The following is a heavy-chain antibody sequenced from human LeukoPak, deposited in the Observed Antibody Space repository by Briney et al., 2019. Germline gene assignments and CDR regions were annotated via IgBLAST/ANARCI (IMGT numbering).Heavy chain of an antibody. D-gene: IGHD3-10*01. CDR3: ARGVVRGVHPVYFDY. CDR2: INPNSGGT. J-gene: IGHJ4*02. V-gene: IGHV1-2*02. Sequence: ASVKVSCKASGGTFSSYAISWVRQAPGQGLEWMGWINPNSGGTNYAQKFQGGVTMTRDTSISTAYMELSRLRSDDTAVYYCARGVVRGVHPVYFDYWGQGTLVAVSS. CDR1: GGTFSSYA.